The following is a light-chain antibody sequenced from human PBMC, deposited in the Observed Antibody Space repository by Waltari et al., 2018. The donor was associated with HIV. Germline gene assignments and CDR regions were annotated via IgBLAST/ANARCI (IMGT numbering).Light chain of an antibody. CDR1: RAFLGRAKKRNY. J-gene: IGKJ3*01. CDR3: HQCYVPPFT. CDR2: CGS. Sequence: DIMTTQSPASLLLPLGARAPILSKPIRAFLGRAKKRNYNYLDWYQHKPGQPPKLLFYCGSTRESGVPARFSASGSGTDFTLTISCLQAEDVAVYYCHQCYVPPFTFGPGTRVELK. V-gene: IGKV4-1*01.